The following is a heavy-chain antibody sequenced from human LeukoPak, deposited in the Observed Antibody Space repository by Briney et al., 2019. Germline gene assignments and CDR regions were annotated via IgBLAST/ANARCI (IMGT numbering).Heavy chain of an antibody. Sequence: PGGSLRLSCAASGFTFDDYGMSWVRQAPGKGLEWVSGINWNGGSTGYADSVKGRFTISRDNAKNSLYLQMNSLRAEDTAVYYCAKDARKGTAMVYYFDYWGQGTLVTVSS. CDR3: AKDARKGTAMVYYFDY. V-gene: IGHV3-20*04. CDR1: GFTFDDYG. D-gene: IGHD5-18*01. CDR2: INWNGGST. J-gene: IGHJ4*02.